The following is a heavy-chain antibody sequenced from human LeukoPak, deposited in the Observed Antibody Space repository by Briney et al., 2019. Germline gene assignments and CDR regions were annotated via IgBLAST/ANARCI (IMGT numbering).Heavy chain of an antibody. CDR2: IYHSGST. CDR3: ARVGYSSGWLLDY. D-gene: IGHD6-19*01. V-gene: IGHV4-34*01. CDR1: GGSFSGYY. J-gene: IGHJ4*02. Sequence: SETLSLTCAVYGGSFSGYYWSWIRQPPGKGLEWIGEIYHSGSTNYNPSLKSRVTISVDKSKNQFSLKLSSVTAADTAVYYCARVGYSSGWLLDYWGQGTLVTVSS.